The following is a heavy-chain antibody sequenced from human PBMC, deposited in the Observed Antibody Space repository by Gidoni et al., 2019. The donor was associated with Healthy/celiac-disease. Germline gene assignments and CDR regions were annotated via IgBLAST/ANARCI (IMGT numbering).Heavy chain of an antibody. J-gene: IGHJ3*02. CDR3: ASPSSRFLEWFGYAFDI. CDR1: GGTFSSYA. V-gene: IGHV1-69*01. Sequence: VQLVQSVAEVKKPGSSVKVSCTASGGTFSSYAISWVRQAPGQGLEWMGGIIPIFGTANYAQKFQGRVTITADESTSTAYMELSSLRSEDTAVYYCASPSSRFLEWFGYAFDIWGQGTMVTVSS. D-gene: IGHD3-3*01. CDR2: IIPIFGTA.